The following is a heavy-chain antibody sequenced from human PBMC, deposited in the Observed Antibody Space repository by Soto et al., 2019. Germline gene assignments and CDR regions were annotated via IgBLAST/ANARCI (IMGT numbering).Heavy chain of an antibody. D-gene: IGHD1-26*01. V-gene: IGHV3-30*18. Sequence: GGSLRLSCAASGFTFSSYGMHWVRQAPGKGLEWVAVISYDGSNKYYADSVKGRFTISRDNSKNTLYLQMNSLRAEDTAVYYCAKDFVGSYYLATRGGFDYWGQGTLVTVSS. J-gene: IGHJ4*02. CDR1: GFTFSSYG. CDR3: AKDFVGSYYLATRGGFDY. CDR2: ISYDGSNK.